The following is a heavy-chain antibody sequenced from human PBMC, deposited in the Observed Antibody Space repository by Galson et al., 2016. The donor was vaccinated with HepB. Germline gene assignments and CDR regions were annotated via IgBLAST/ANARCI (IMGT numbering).Heavy chain of an antibody. CDR2: IYYSGST. V-gene: IGHV4-31*01. J-gene: IGHJ4*02. D-gene: IGHD3-3*01. CDR3: ARVGHLDFWSSYYVPPFDY. CDR1: GDSISSGGSH. Sequence: TLSLTCIVSGDSISSGGSHWSWIRQRPGKGLEWLGFIYYSGSTYYTPSLKSPVTISVDTSKNQFSLQLSSVTVADTAVYYCARVGHLDFWSSYYVPPFDYWGQGTLVTVSS.